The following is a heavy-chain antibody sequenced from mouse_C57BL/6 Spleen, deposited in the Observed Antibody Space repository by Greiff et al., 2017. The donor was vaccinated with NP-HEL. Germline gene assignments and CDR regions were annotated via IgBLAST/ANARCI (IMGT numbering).Heavy chain of an antibody. J-gene: IGHJ2*01. V-gene: IGHV6-3*01. CDR3: PSRGYFDY. CDR1: GFTFSNYW. CDR2: IRLKSDNYAT. Sequence: DVKLQESGGGLVQPGGSMKLSCVASGFTFSNYWMNWVRQSPEKGLEWVAQIRLKSDNYATHYAESVKGRFTISRDDSKSSVYLQMNNLRAEDTGIYYCPSRGYFDYWGQGTTLTVSS.